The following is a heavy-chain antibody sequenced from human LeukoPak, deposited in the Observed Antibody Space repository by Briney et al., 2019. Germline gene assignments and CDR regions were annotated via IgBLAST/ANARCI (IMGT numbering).Heavy chain of an antibody. CDR1: GYTFTGYY. CDR2: INPNSGGT. D-gene: IGHD2-2*01. Sequence: ASVKVSCKASGYTFTGYYMHWVRQAPGQGLEWMGWINPNSGGTNYAQKLQGRVTMTTDTSTSTAYMELRSLRSDDTAVYYCARGLYCSSTSCYSYWFDPWGQGTLVTVSS. V-gene: IGHV1-2*02. J-gene: IGHJ5*02. CDR3: ARGLYCSSTSCYSYWFDP.